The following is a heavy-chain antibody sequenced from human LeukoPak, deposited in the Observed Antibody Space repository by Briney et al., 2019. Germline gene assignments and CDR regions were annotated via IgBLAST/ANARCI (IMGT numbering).Heavy chain of an antibody. CDR3: ARDKYFGSGSSAMDV. CDR1: GGSISGYY. J-gene: IGHJ6*03. V-gene: IGHV4-59*01. Sequence: SETLSLTCSVSGGSISGYYWSWIRQPPGKGLEWIGYFYYSGSANYNPSLKSRVTISVDTSKSQFSLKLSSVTAADTAVYYCARDKYFGSGSSAMDVWGKGTPVTVSS. D-gene: IGHD3-10*01. CDR2: FYYSGSA.